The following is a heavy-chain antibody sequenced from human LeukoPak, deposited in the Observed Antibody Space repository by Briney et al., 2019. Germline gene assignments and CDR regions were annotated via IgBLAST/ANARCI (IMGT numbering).Heavy chain of an antibody. CDR3: ATDSVPRSYYYYYGMDV. V-gene: IGHV1-2*06. J-gene: IGHJ6*02. CDR2: INPNSGGT. CDR1: GYTFTGYY. D-gene: IGHD2-2*01. Sequence: GASVTVSCKASGYTFTGYYMHWVRQAPGQGLEWMGRINPNSGGTNYAQKFQGRVTMTEDTSTDTAYMELSSLRSEDTAVYYCATDSVPRSYYYYYGMDVWGQGTTVTVSS.